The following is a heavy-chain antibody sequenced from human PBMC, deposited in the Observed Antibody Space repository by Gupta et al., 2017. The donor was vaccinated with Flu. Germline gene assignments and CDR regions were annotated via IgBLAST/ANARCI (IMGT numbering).Heavy chain of an antibody. D-gene: IGHD3-22*01. Sequence: QVQLQDSGPGLVKSSQTLSLTCTLAGGSISSGRYHWSWIRQPAGKGLEWIGRIYTSGSTNYNPSLKSRVTISVDTSKNQFSLKLSSVTAADTAVYYCARAGYYDSSGYYDAFDIWGQGTMVTVSS. V-gene: IGHV4-61*02. CDR3: ARAGYYDSSGYYDAFDI. CDR2: IYTSGST. CDR1: GGSISSGRYH. J-gene: IGHJ3*02.